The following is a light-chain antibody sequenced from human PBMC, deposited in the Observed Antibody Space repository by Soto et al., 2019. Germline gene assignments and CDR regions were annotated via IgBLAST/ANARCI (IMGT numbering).Light chain of an antibody. Sequence: DIQMTRSPSTLSAPVGDRVTITCRASQSISSWLAWYQQKPGKAPKLLIYKASSLESGVPSRFSGSGSGTEFTLTISSLQPDDFATYYCQQYNSYSRTFGQGTKVDIK. V-gene: IGKV1-5*03. CDR3: QQYNSYSRT. CDR2: KAS. CDR1: QSISSW. J-gene: IGKJ1*01.